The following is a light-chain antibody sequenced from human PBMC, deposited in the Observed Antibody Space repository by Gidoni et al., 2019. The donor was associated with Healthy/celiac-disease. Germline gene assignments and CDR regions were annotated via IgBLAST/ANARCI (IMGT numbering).Light chain of an antibody. CDR2: GNS. CDR3: QSYDSSLSGSV. J-gene: IGLJ3*02. CDR1: SSNIRAGYD. V-gene: IGLV1-40*01. Sequence: QPVLTQPPSVSGAPGQRVTISCTGSSSNIRAGYDVHWYQHLPGTAPKLLIYGNSNRPSGVPDRFSGSKSGTSASLAITGLQAEDEADYYCQSYDSSLSGSVFGGGTKLTVL.